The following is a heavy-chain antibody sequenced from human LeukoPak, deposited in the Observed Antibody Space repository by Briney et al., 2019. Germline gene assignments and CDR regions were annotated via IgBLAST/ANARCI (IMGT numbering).Heavy chain of an antibody. Sequence: SETLSLTCTVSGGSISSSNYYWGWIRQPPGKGLEWIGSIYYSGNTYYNPSLKSRVTISVDTSKNQFSLKLTSVTAADTAVYYCARFKGGSFDFWGQGTMVTVSS. D-gene: IGHD1-26*01. CDR3: ARFKGGSFDF. J-gene: IGHJ3*01. V-gene: IGHV4-39*01. CDR1: GGSISSSNYY. CDR2: IYYSGNT.